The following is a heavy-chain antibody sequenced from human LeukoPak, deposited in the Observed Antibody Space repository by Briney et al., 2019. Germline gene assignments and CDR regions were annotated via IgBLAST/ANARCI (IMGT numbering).Heavy chain of an antibody. CDR2: IIPIFGTA. CDR1: GGTFSSYA. J-gene: IGHJ4*02. D-gene: IGHD3-16*02. CDR3: TRTYYDYVWGSYRPGYFDY. Sequence: SVKVSCKASGGTFSSYAIGWVRQAPGQGLEWMGGIIPIFGTANYAQKFQGRVTITTDESTSTAYMELSSLRSEDTAVYYCTRTYYDYVWGSYRPGYFDYWGQGTLVTVSS. V-gene: IGHV1-69*05.